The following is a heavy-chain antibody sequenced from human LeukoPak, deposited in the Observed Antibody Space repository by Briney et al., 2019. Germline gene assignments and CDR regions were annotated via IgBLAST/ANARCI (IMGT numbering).Heavy chain of an antibody. CDR1: GYRFTSYW. V-gene: IGHV5-51*01. CDR3: ARQGAGRKSSSWSNWFDP. D-gene: IGHD6-13*01. Sequence: GESLKISFKGSGYRFTSYWIGWVRQLPGKGLEWMGIIYPGDSDTRYSPSFQGQVTISADKSISTAYLQWSSLKASDTAMYYCARQGAGRKSSSWSNWFDPWGQGTLVTVSS. J-gene: IGHJ5*02. CDR2: IYPGDSDT.